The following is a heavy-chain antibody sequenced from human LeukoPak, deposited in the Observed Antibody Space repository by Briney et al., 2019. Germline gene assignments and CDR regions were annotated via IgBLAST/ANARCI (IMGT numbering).Heavy chain of an antibody. CDR1: GFTFSSYA. J-gene: IGHJ4*02. D-gene: IGHD4-17*01. Sequence: GGSLRLSCAVSGFTFSSYAMTWVRQAPGKGLEWVSAISGSGGRTHYADSVKGRFTISRDNSKNTLFLQMNSLRAEDTATYYCAKLSRGEPNDYWGQGTLVTVSS. CDR3: AKLSRGEPNDY. V-gene: IGHV3-23*01. CDR2: ISGSGGRT.